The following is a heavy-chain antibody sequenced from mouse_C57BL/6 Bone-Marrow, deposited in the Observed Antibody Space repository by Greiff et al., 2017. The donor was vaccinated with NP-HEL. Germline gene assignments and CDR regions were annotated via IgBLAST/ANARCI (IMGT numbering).Heavy chain of an antibody. Sequence: QVQLQQPGAELVKPGASVKVSCKASGYTFTSYWMHWVKQRPGQGLEWIGRIHPSDSDTNYNQKLKGKATLTVDKSSSTAYMQLSSLTSEDSAVYYCAMNLLLRYVYFDYWGQGTTLTVSS. CDR1: GYTFTSYW. D-gene: IGHD1-1*01. CDR2: IHPSDSDT. V-gene: IGHV1-74*01. CDR3: AMNLLLRYVYFDY. J-gene: IGHJ2*01.